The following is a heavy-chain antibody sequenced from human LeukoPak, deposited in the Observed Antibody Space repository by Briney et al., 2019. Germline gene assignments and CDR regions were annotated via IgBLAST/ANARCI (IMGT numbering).Heavy chain of an antibody. V-gene: IGHV4-39*01. CDR1: GGSISSSSYY. CDR3: ARRTETYYYDSSGRRTYCFDY. Sequence: PSETLSLTCTVSGGSISSSSYYWGWIRQPPGKGLEWIGSIYYSGSTYYNPSLKSQVTISVDTSKNQFSLKLSSVTAADTAVYYCARRTETYYYDSSGRRTYCFDYWGQGTLVTVSS. J-gene: IGHJ4*02. D-gene: IGHD3-22*01. CDR2: IYYSGST.